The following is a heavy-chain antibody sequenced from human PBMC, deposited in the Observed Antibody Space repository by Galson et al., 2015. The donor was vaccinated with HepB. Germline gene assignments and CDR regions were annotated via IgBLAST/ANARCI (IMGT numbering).Heavy chain of an antibody. Sequence: SVKVSCKASGYTFSTYSITWVRQAPGQGLEWVGWISPYDRDTKYARKFQGRVTMTTDTFTSTAYMELRSLISDDTAFYYCARGALVGVVGGSQNNWFAPWGQGTLVTVSS. V-gene: IGHV1-18*01. J-gene: IGHJ5*02. CDR3: ARGALVGVVGGSQNNWFAP. D-gene: IGHD2-15*01. CDR1: GYTFSTYS. CDR2: ISPYDRDT.